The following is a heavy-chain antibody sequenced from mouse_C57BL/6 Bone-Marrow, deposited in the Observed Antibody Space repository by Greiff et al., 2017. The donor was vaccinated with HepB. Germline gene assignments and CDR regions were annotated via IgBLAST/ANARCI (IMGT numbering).Heavy chain of an antibody. D-gene: IGHD2-3*01. CDR3: ARGDLYYYAMDY. CDR1: GYSITSGYY. J-gene: IGHJ4*01. CDR2: ISYDGSN. V-gene: IGHV3-6*01. Sequence: EVKLVESGPGLVKPSQSLSLTCSVTGYSITSGYYWNWIRQFPGNKLEWMGYISYDGSNNYNPSLKNRISITRDTSKNQFFLKLNSVTTEDTATYYCARGDLYYYAMDYWGQGTSVTVSS.